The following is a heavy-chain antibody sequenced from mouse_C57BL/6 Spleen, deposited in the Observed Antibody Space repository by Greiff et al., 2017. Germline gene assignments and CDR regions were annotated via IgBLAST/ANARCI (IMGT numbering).Heavy chain of an antibody. J-gene: IGHJ2*01. CDR1: GYTFTSYW. CDR2: IYPGNSDT. Sequence: EVQLKQSGTVLVRPGASVKISCKTSGYTFTSYWMNWVKQRPGKGLEWIGAIYPGNSDTSYNQKFKGKAKLTAVTSASTAYMELSSLTHADSAVYFCTTITGTEFDYWGQGTTLTVSS. CDR3: TTITGTEFDY. D-gene: IGHD4-1*01. V-gene: IGHV1-5*01.